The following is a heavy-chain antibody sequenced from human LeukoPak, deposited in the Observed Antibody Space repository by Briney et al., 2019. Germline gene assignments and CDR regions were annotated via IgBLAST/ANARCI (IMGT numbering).Heavy chain of an antibody. J-gene: IGHJ3*01. CDR3: ARGGSLETIIVDAFDL. CDR1: GGSISSSSYY. D-gene: IGHD5-24*01. Sequence: SETLSLTCTVSGGSISSSSYYWGWIRQPPGKGLEWIGSIYYSGSTYYNPSLKSRVTISVDTSKNQFSLKLSSVTAADTAVYYRARGGSLETIIVDAFDLWGQGTMVTVSS. V-gene: IGHV4-39*07. CDR2: IYYSGST.